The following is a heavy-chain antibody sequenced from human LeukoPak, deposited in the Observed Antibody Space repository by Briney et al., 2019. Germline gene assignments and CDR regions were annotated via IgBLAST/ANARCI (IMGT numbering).Heavy chain of an antibody. Sequence: GESLKISCKGSGYSFTTYWIGWVRQMPGKGLEWMGSIYPGDSDTRYSPSFQGQVTISADKSINTAYLQWGSLKASDTAMYYCARPRGTGGNSNALDYWGQGTLVTVSS. CDR3: ARPRGTGGNSNALDY. J-gene: IGHJ4*02. V-gene: IGHV5-51*01. CDR1: GYSFTTYW. CDR2: IYPGDSDT. D-gene: IGHD4-23*01.